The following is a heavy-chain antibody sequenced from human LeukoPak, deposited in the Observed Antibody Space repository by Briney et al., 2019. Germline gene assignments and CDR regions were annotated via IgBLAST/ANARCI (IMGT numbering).Heavy chain of an antibody. CDR3: ARGGKEHYYGSASQDS. CDR2: INLGGST. D-gene: IGHD3-10*01. V-gene: IGHV4-34*01. J-gene: IGHJ4*02. Sequence: NPSETLSLTCAVFGGSFSDYYWTWIRQAPGKGLEWIGEINLGGSTNYDPSLESRVTISVDPSKSQFSLKMTSVTAADTAVYYCARGGKEHYYGSASQDSWGQGTLVTVSS. CDR1: GGSFSDYY.